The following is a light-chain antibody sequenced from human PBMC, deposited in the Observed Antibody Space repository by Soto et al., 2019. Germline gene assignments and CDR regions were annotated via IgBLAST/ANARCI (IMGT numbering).Light chain of an antibody. Sequence: QSVLTQPASVSGSPGQSITIACTGTSSDVGGHNSVSWNQQHPGKAPKILIYEVSDRPSGVSDRFSGSNSGNTASLTISGLQAEDEADYYCSSYTSDITYVYGTGTK. CDR3: SSYTSDITYV. V-gene: IGLV2-14*01. J-gene: IGLJ1*01. CDR2: EVS. CDR1: SSDVGGHNS.